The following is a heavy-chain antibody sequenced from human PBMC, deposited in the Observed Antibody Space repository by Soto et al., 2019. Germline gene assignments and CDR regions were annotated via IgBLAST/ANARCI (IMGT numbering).Heavy chain of an antibody. J-gene: IGHJ6*02. CDR1: GYSFTSYW. V-gene: IGHV5-51*01. Sequence: PGESLKISCKGSGYSFTSYWIAWVRQMPVKGLEWMGIIYPGDSDTRYSPSFQGQVTISADKSISTAYLQWSSLKASDTAMYYCSATSYYYYYYGMDFWGQGTTVTVSS. CDR2: IYPGDSDT. CDR3: SATSYYYYYYGMDF.